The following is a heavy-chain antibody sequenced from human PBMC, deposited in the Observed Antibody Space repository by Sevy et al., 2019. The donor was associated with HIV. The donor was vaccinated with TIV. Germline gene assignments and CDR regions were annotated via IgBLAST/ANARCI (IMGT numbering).Heavy chain of an antibody. CDR1: GFTFSSYS. CDR2: IKQDGSVR. Sequence: GGSLRLSCAASGFTFSSYSMSWVRQAPGKGLEWVANIKQDGSVRYYVDSVKGRFTISRDNARNLVYLQMNSLRVEDTALYYCVRAIAADGSFWGQGTLVTVSS. D-gene: IGHD6-13*01. J-gene: IGHJ4*02. CDR3: VRAIAADGSF. V-gene: IGHV3-7*01.